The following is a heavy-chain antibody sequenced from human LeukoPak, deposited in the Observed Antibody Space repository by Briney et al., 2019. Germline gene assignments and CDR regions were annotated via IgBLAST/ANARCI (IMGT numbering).Heavy chain of an antibody. D-gene: IGHD3-10*01. V-gene: IGHV1-2*02. Sequence: GASVKGSCKASGYTFTGYYMHWVRQAPGQGLEWMGWINPNSGGTNYAQKFQGRVTMTRDTSIRTVYMDLSRLRSDDTAVYYCARERERDVLYYWGQGTLVTVSS. CDR3: ARERERDVLYY. CDR1: GYTFTGYY. CDR2: INPNSGGT. J-gene: IGHJ4*02.